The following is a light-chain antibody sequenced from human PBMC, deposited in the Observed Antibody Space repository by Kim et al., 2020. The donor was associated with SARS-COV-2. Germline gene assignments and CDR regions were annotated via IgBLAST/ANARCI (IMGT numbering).Light chain of an antibody. CDR3: QHYGT. V-gene: IGKV1-5*01. CDR2: DAS. CDR1: QGISRW. Sequence: DIQMTQSPSTLSASVGDRVTITCRASQGISRWLAWHQQKPGKAPKILIYDASSLECGVPSRFSGSGSGTEFTLTISGLQPDDFATYYCQHYGTFGQGTKVDIK. J-gene: IGKJ1*01.